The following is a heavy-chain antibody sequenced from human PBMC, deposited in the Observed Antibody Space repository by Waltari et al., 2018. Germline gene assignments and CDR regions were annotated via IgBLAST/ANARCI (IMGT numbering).Heavy chain of an antibody. J-gene: IGHJ3*02. V-gene: IGHV4-59*02. CDR2: VHYSAKT. D-gene: IGHD3-3*01. Sequence: QVQLQESGPGLVKPSETLSLTCTVSGGSVSGHYWNWIRQPPGKGLEWIGYVHYSAKTFYNPSLKSLVTISVDTSNNQLSLRLTSVTAADTAVYYCARDSPITVSGLIQDAFDIWGQGTLVTVSS. CDR1: GGSVSGHY. CDR3: ARDSPITVSGLIQDAFDI.